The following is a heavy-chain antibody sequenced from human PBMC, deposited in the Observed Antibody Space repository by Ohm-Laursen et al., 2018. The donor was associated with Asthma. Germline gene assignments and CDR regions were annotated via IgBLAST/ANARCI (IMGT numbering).Heavy chain of an antibody. CDR1: GFTFSSYA. Sequence: SLRLSCAASGFTFSSYAMHWVRQAPGKGLEWVAVISYDGSNKYYADSVKGRFTISRDNSKNTLYLQMNSLRAEDTAVYYCAKDILILIAYYFDYWGQGTLVTVSS. CDR3: AKDILILIAYYFDY. J-gene: IGHJ4*02. V-gene: IGHV3-30-3*01. CDR2: ISYDGSNK.